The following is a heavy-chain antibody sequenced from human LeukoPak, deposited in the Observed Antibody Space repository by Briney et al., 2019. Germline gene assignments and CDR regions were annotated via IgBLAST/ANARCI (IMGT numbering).Heavy chain of an antibody. D-gene: IGHD3-22*01. CDR3: ARVLHNRNYDGSTYYGY. CDR1: GFTFSSYS. V-gene: IGHV3-48*01. J-gene: IGHJ4*02. Sequence: GGSLRLSCAASGFTFSSYSMNWVRQAPGKGLEWVSYIKGRFTISRDNAKNSLYLQMNSLRAEDTAVYYCARVLHNRNYDGSTYYGYWGQGTLVTVSS. CDR2: I.